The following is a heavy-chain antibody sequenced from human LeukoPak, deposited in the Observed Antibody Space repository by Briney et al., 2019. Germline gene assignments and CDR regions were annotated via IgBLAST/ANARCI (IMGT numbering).Heavy chain of an antibody. CDR2: INPDGSEK. D-gene: IGHD3-22*01. V-gene: IGHV3-7*05. Sequence: GGSLRLSCTVSGLIFHKYWMSWVRQAPGKRLEWVATINPDGSEKYYADSVKGRFTISRDNSKNTLYLQMNSLRAEDTAVYYCATQAPYYYDSSGFPEYFQHWGQGTLVTVSS. CDR3: ATQAPYYYDSSGFPEYFQH. CDR1: GLIFHKYW. J-gene: IGHJ1*01.